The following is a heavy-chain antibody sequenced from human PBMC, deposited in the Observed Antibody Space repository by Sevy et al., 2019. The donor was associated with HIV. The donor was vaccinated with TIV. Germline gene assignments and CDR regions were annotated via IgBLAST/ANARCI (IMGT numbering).Heavy chain of an antibody. CDR3: AKDLGPLGQLVLGAFDI. D-gene: IGHD6-13*01. V-gene: IGHV3-30*18. Sequence: GGSLRLSCAASGFTFSSYGMHWVRQAPGKGLEWVADISYDGSNKYYADSVKGRFTISRDNSKNTLYLQMNSLRAEDTAVYYCAKDLGPLGQLVLGAFDIWGQGTMVTVSS. CDR1: GFTFSSYG. CDR2: ISYDGSNK. J-gene: IGHJ3*02.